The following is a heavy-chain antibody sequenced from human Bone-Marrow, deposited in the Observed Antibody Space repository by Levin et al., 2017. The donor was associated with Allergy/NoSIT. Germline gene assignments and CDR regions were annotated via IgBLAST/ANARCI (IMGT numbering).Heavy chain of an antibody. D-gene: IGHD2-2*01. J-gene: IGHJ3*01. CDR3: ARGDCGRSSCTSLRGISALAMIAVGFGV. CDR2: IYYTGST. CDR1: GVSVSTSSYY. V-gene: IGHV4-61*01. Sequence: TASETLSLTCTVSGVSVSTSSYYWSWIRQSPEKGLEWIGYIYYTGSTNYNPSLKRRVIMSVDTSKNQFSLTLNSVTTAATAIYYGARGDCGRSSCTSLRGISALAMIAVGFGVWDHGTTVTVSS.